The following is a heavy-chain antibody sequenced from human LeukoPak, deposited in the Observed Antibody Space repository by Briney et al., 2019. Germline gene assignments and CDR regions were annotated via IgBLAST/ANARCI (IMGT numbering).Heavy chain of an antibody. CDR1: GGSISSDFNY. V-gene: IGHV4-39*02. CDR3: ARDGLWSSHFDY. CDR2: RYSSGRT. D-gene: IGHD5-18*01. J-gene: IGHJ4*02. Sequence: SETLSLTCTVSGGSISSDFNYWGWIRQPPGKGLEWIGSRYSSGRTYYNPSLKSRVTISVDTSKNQFSLKLSSVTAADTAVYYCARDGLWSSHFDYWGQGTLVTVSS.